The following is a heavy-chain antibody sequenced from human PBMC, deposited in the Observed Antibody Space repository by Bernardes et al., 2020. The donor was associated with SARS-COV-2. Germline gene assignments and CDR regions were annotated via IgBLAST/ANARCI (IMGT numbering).Heavy chain of an antibody. Sequence: ASVKVSCKASGYTFTGYYIPWVRQAPGQGLEWMGWINPNSGGTNYAQKFQGRVTMIRDTSISTAYMELSSLRSDDTAVYYCARDLAGADQGLDYWGQGTLVTVSS. CDR3: ARDLAGADQGLDY. V-gene: IGHV1-2*02. CDR2: INPNSGGT. J-gene: IGHJ4*02. D-gene: IGHD6-13*01. CDR1: GYTFTGYY.